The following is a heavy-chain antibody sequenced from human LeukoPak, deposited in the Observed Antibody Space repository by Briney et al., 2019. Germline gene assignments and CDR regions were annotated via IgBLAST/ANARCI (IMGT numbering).Heavy chain of an antibody. J-gene: IGHJ3*02. CDR2: IYYSGST. CDR1: GGSISSGDYY. Sequence: SETLSLTCTVPGGSISSGDYYWSWIRQPPGKGLEWIGYIYYSGSTYYNPSLKSRVTISVDTSKNQFSLKLSSVTAADTAVYYCARVAAGDAFDIWGQGTMVTVSS. V-gene: IGHV4-30-4*08. D-gene: IGHD6-25*01. CDR3: ARVAAGDAFDI.